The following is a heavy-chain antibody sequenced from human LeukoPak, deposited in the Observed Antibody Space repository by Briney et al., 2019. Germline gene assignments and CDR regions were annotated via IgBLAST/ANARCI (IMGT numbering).Heavy chain of an antibody. CDR3: AKSFAGINTPFDY. J-gene: IGHJ4*02. CDR2: LSDSGGST. D-gene: IGHD2-15*01. V-gene: IGHV3-23*01. CDR1: GFTFSSYA. Sequence: SGGSLRLSCAASGFTFSSYAMSWVRQAPGKGLEWVSSLSDSGGSTSYADSVKCRFTISRDNSKNTLYLQMNSLRAEDTAVYYCAKSFAGINTPFDYWGQGTLGTVSS.